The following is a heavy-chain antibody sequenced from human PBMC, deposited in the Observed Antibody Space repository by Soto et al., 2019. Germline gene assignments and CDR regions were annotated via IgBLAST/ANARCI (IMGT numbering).Heavy chain of an antibody. V-gene: IGHV3-30*03. D-gene: IGHD2-15*01. Sequence: QVQLVESGGGVVQPGRSLRLSCAVSGFTFSTYGMHWVRQAPGKGLEWVAVISYDGSNKYYADSVKGRFTISRDNSKNTQYLQMNSLRAEDTAVYYCARMRGPHLLRGWFDPWGQGTLLTVSS. CDR2: ISYDGSNK. CDR1: GFTFSTYG. CDR3: ARMRGPHLLRGWFDP. J-gene: IGHJ5*02.